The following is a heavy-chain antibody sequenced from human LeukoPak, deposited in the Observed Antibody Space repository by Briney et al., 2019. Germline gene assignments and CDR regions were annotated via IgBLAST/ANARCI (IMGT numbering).Heavy chain of an antibody. CDR1: GFTFSSSA. CDR2: ISSSGGTT. J-gene: IGHJ4*02. CDR3: ARSASYSGHFDY. Sequence: GGSLRLSCAASGFTFSSSAMHWVRQVPGKGLEFVSAISSSGGTTYYADSVKGRFTISRDNSKNTLYLRMGSLRAEDMAVYYCARSASYSGHFDYWGQGTLVTVSS. D-gene: IGHD1-26*01. V-gene: IGHV3-64*02.